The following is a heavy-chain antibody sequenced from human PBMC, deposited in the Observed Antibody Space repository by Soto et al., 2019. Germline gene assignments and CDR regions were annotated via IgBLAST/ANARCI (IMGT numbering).Heavy chain of an antibody. CDR2: MNPNSGNT. CDR3: ACSSSLHYYYYGMDV. CDR1: GYTFTSYD. J-gene: IGHJ6*02. Sequence: ASLKVSCKASGYTFTSYDINWVRQATGQGLEWMGWMNPNSGNTGYAQKFQGRVTMTRNTSISTAYMELSSLRSEDTAVYYCACSSSLHYYYYGMDVWGQGTTVTVSS. V-gene: IGHV1-8*01. D-gene: IGHD6-13*01.